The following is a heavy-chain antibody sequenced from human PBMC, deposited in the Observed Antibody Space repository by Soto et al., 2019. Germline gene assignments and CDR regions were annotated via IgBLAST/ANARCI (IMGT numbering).Heavy chain of an antibody. V-gene: IGHV4-31*03. D-gene: IGHD3-22*01. CDR2: VYYSGST. CDR3: ARGSYYDSSGYYGP. J-gene: IGHJ5*02. Sequence: LSLTCTVSGGSIGSGGYYWGWIRQHPGKGLEWIGYVYYSGSTYYNPSLQSRVTISVDTSKDQFSLKLSSVTAADTAVYYCARGSYYDSSGYYGPWGQGTLVTVSS. CDR1: GGSIGSGGYY.